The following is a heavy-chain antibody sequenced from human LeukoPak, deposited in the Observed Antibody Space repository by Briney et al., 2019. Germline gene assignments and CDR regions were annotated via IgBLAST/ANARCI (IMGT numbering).Heavy chain of an antibody. CDR2: IRHDGSNK. J-gene: IGHJ5*02. CDR1: GFPFSTYG. Sequence: GGSLRLSCAASGFPFSTYGMHWVRQAPGKGLEWVTFIRHDGSNKYYAQSVKGRFTISRDNSKSTLYLQMSSLRAEDTAVYYCAKDVGNDLTGYYNWFDPWGQGTLVTVSS. CDR3: AKDVGNDLTGYYNWFDP. V-gene: IGHV3-30*02. D-gene: IGHD3-9*01.